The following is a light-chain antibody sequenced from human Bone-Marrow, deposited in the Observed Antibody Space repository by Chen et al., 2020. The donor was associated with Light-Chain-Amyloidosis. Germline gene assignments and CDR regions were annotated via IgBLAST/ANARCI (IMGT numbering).Light chain of an antibody. V-gene: IGLV2-14*01. CDR1: SSDVGGYDY. Sequence: QYALTQPASVSGSPGQSFTISCTGSSSDVGGYDYVSWYQQYPGKAPQLSIYYVSNRPSGVSDRFSGSKSGYTASLTISGLQADDEADYYCTSDTSSRTRVFGTGTKVTVL. J-gene: IGLJ1*01. CDR3: TSDTSSRTRV. CDR2: YVS.